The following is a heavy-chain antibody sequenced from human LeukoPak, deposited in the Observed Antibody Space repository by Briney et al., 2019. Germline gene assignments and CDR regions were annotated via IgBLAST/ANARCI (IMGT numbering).Heavy chain of an antibody. D-gene: IGHD3-9*01. CDR3: ARDFDMGITPGDDFDF. CDR2: IKEDGTYT. Sequence: PWGSLRLSCAASGFSFSKYWMHWVRQTPGEGLVWVARIKEDGTYTSYADSVKGRFTISRDNARNTVFLQMNSLRAEDTAVYYCARDFDMGITPGDDFDFWGQGTLVTVSS. J-gene: IGHJ4*02. CDR1: GFSFSKYW. V-gene: IGHV3-74*01.